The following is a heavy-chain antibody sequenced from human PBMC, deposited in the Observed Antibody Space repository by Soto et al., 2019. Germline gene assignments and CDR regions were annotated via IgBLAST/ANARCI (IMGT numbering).Heavy chain of an antibody. CDR2: IIPIFGTA. V-gene: IGHV1-69*01. CDR3: ARRLSSSWYEGYFDY. J-gene: IGHJ4*02. D-gene: IGHD6-13*01. CDR1: GGTFSSYA. Sequence: VKVSCKASGGTFSSYAISWVRQAPGQGLEWMGGIIPIFGTANYAQKFQGRVTITADESTSTAYMELSSLRSEDTAVYYCARRLSSSWYEGYFDYWGQGTLVTVSS.